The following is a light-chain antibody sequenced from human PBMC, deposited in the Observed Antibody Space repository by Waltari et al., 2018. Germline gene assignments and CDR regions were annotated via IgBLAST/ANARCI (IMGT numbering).Light chain of an antibody. Sequence: SYELTHAPSVSVSPGQTATTTCSGDGLFHKYTSWYQQNPGQSPVLVIYEDTTRPSGIPLRFSGSNSGNTAGLTISDTQTVDEADYYCQAWGSRTVVFGGGTKLTVL. V-gene: IGLV3-1*01. CDR1: GLFHKY. J-gene: IGLJ2*01. CDR2: EDT. CDR3: QAWGSRTVV.